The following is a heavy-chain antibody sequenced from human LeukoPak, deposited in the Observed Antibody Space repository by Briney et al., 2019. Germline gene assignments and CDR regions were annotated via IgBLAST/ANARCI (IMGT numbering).Heavy chain of an antibody. CDR1: GGTFSSYA. CDR2: IIPIFGTA. D-gene: IGHD6-19*01. V-gene: IGHV1-69*01. CDR3: ARERGSGWSDFDY. J-gene: IGHJ4*02. Sequence: SVKVSYKASGGTFSSYAISWVRQAPGQGLEWMGGIIPIFGTANYAQKFQGRVTITADESTSTAYMELSSLRSEDTAVYYCARERGSGWSDFDYWGQGTLVTVSS.